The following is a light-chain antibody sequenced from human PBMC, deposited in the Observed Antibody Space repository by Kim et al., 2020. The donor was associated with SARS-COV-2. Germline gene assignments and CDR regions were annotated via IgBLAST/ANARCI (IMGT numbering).Light chain of an antibody. CDR3: QSADSSGTVV. CDR2: KDS. Sequence: SPGQRARITGTGDALPKQYAYWYRQKPGQAPVLVIYKDSERPSGIPERFSGSSSGTTVTLTISGVQAEDEADYYCQSADSSGTVVFGGGTQLTVL. V-gene: IGLV3-25*03. CDR1: ALPKQY. J-gene: IGLJ2*01.